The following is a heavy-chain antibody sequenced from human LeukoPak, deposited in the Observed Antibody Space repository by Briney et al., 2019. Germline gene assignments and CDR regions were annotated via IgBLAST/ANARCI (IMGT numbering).Heavy chain of an antibody. Sequence: SETPSLTCTVSGGSISSYYWSWIRQPPGKGLEWIGYIYYSGSTNYNPSLKSRVTISVDTSKNQFSLKLSSVTAADTAVYYCARESRDSSAFDYWGQGTLVTVSS. CDR2: IYYSGST. D-gene: IGHD6-19*01. J-gene: IGHJ4*02. V-gene: IGHV4-59*01. CDR1: GGSISSYY. CDR3: ARESRDSSAFDY.